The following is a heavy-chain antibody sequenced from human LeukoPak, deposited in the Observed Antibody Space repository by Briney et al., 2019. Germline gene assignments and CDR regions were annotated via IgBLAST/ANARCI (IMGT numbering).Heavy chain of an antibody. CDR2: IYYSGST. J-gene: IGHJ3*02. V-gene: IGHV4-30-4*01. Sequence: SQTLSLTCTVSGGSISSGDYYWSWIRQPPGKGLEWIGYIYYSGSTYYNPSLKSRVTISVDTSKNQFSLKLSSVTAADTAVYYCARAPEYSYGKGDAFDIWGQGTMVTVSS. CDR3: ARAPEYSYGKGDAFDI. D-gene: IGHD5-18*01. CDR1: GGSISSGDYY.